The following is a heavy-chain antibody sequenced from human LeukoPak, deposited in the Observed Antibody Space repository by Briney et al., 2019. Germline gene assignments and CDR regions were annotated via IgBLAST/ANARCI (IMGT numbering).Heavy chain of an antibody. J-gene: IGHJ3*02. CDR3: ARRRGFWIVVVTIGSTGAFDI. D-gene: IGHD3-22*01. V-gene: IGHV4-38-2*02. Sequence: SETLSLTCTVSGYSISSGYYWGWIRQPPGKGLEWIGGIYHSGSTYYNPSLKSRVTISMDTSKNQFSLKLSSVTAADTAVYYCARRRGFWIVVVTIGSTGAFDIWGQGTMVTVSS. CDR2: IYHSGST. CDR1: GYSISSGYY.